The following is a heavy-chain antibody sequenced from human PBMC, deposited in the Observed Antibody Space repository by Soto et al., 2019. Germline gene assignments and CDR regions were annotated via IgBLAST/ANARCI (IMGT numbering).Heavy chain of an antibody. Sequence: SETLSLTCTVSGGSISSGGYYWSWTRQHPGKGLEWIGYIYYSGSTYYNPSLKSRVTISVDTSKNQFSLKLSSVTAADTAVYYCASSTRQHRAPHYFDYWGQGTLVTVSS. J-gene: IGHJ4*02. V-gene: IGHV4-31*03. CDR1: GGSISSGGYY. CDR3: ASSTRQHRAPHYFDY. CDR2: IYYSGST. D-gene: IGHD6-6*01.